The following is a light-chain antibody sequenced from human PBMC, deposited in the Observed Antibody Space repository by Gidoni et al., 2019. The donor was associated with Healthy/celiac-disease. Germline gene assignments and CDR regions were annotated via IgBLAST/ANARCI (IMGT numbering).Light chain of an antibody. CDR2: EVS. CDR3: SSYTSSSILYV. CDR1: SSDVGGYNY. J-gene: IGLJ1*01. Sequence: QSALTQPASVSGSPGQSITISCTGTSSDVGGYNYVSWYQQHPGKAPKLMIYEVSNRPSGVSNRFSGSKSGNTASLTIPGLQAEDEADYYCSSYTSSSILYVFGTGTKVTVL. V-gene: IGLV2-14*01.